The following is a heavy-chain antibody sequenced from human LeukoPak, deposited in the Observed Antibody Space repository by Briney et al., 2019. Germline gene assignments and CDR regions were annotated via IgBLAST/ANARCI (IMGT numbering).Heavy chain of an antibody. CDR3: ARDKYSGSPGAQYYFDY. D-gene: IGHD1-26*01. J-gene: IGHJ4*02. CDR2: INPNSGGT. V-gene: IGHV1-2*02. Sequence: ASVKVSCKASGYTFTVYYMHWVRQAPGQGLEWMGWINPNSGGTNYAQKFQGRVTMTRDTSISTAYMELSRLRSDDTAVYYCARDKYSGSPGAQYYFDYWGQGTLVTVSS. CDR1: GYTFTVYY.